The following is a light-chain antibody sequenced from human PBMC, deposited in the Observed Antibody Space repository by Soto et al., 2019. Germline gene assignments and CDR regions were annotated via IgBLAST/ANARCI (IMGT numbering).Light chain of an antibody. V-gene: IGKV1-5*03. CDR3: QQYNSGGFT. CDR1: QSISSW. Sequence: DIQMTQSPSTLSASVGDRVTITCRASQSISSWLAWYQQKPGKATKLLIYNESSLDSGVPSMFSGSGSGTEFTLTISSLQPYDFATYYCQQYNSGGFTFGPGTKVDIK. J-gene: IGKJ3*01. CDR2: NES.